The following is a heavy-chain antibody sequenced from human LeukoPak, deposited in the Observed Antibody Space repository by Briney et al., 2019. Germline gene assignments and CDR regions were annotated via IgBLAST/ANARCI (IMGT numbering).Heavy chain of an antibody. CDR1: GGSISSGGYY. Sequence: TTSQTLSLTCTVSGGSISSGGYYWSWIRQHPGKGLEWIGYIYYSGSTYYNPSLKSRVTISVDTSKNQFSLKLSSVTAADTAVYYYARAISSGYCDYWGQGTLVTVSS. J-gene: IGHJ4*02. V-gene: IGHV4-31*03. D-gene: IGHD3-22*01. CDR2: IYYSGST. CDR3: ARAISSGYCDY.